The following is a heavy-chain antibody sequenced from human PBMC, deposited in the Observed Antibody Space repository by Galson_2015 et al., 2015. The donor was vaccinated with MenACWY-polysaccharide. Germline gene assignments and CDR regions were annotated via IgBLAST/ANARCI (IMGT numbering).Heavy chain of an antibody. CDR2: ISSSGGNT. Sequence: SLRLSCAASGFTFSTYAMNWVRQAPGKGLGWVSTISSSGGNTYYADSVKGRFTISRDNSKNTLYLQMNSLRAEGTAVYYCARQTARRYSAALDIWGQGTMVTVSS. CDR1: GFTFSTYA. V-gene: IGHV3-23*01. D-gene: IGHD1-14*01. J-gene: IGHJ3*02. CDR3: ARQTARRYSAALDI.